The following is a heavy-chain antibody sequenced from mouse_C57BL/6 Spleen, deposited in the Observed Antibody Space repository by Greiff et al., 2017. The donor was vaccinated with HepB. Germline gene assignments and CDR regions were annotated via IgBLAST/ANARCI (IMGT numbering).Heavy chain of an antibody. J-gene: IGHJ2*01. D-gene: IGHD1-1*01. V-gene: IGHV3-6*01. CDR2: ISYDGSN. CDR3: ARDRATVVARYFDY. CDR1: GYSITSGYY. Sequence: EVQLVESGPGLVKPSQSLSLTCSVTGYSITSGYYWNWIRQFPGNKLEWMGYISYDGSNNYNPSLKNRISITRDTSKNQFFLKLNSVTTEDTATYYCARDRATVVARYFDYWGQGTTLTVSS.